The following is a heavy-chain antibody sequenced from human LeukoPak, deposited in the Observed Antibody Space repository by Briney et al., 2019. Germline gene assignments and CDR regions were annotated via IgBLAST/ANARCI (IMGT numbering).Heavy chain of an antibody. CDR1: GFTFSSFA. J-gene: IGHJ5*02. CDR3: TKDPNGDYIGAFDP. V-gene: IGHV3-23*01. CDR2: ITGSHGRT. Sequence: GGSLRFSCAASGFTFSSFAMTWVRQAPGKGLEWVSSITGSHGRTYTTDSVKGRFTISRDNSQNTLYLQMNSLRAEDTAVNYCTKDPNGDYIGAFDPWGQGTLVTVSS. D-gene: IGHD4-17*01.